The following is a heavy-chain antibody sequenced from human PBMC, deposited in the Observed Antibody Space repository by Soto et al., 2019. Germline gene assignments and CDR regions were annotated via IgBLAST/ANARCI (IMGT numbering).Heavy chain of an antibody. D-gene: IGHD2-15*01. CDR3: ARDNSQNYGPPAASSWFHP. CDR2: INPSGDSR. V-gene: IGHV1-46*01. CDR1: GFSFSDYF. J-gene: IGHJ5*02. Sequence: AAVKVSCKASGFSFSDYFMHWVRQAPGQGVGWMGIINPSGDSRNYAQKFQGRVTITRDTSTSTVYMDLSSLRYEDTAVYYCARDNSQNYGPPAASSWFHPWGQGTPVTVPQ.